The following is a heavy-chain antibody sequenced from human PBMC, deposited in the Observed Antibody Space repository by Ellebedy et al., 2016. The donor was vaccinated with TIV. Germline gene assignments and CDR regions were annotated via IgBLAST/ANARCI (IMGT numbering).Heavy chain of an antibody. J-gene: IGHJ5*02. CDR3: ARDSSSFLSIGWFDP. CDR2: IYYSGST. Sequence: SETLSLXCAVYGGSFSGYYWSWIRQPPGKGLEWIGYIYYSGSTNYNPSLKSRVTISVDTSKNQFSLKLSSVTAADTAVYYCARDSSSFLSIGWFDPWGQGTLVTVSS. D-gene: IGHD6-13*01. CDR1: GGSFSGYY. V-gene: IGHV4-59*01.